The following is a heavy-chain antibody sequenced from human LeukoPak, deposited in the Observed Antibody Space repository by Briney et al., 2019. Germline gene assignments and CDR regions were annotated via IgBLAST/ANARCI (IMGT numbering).Heavy chain of an antibody. J-gene: IGHJ4*02. V-gene: IGHV4-59*03. CDR2: IYYRGTT. CDR3: AGVFSGRRLFEL. Sequence: KSSETLSLTCTVSGGSINDYYWNWLRQPPGKGLEWIGFIYYRGTTNNNPSLKSRVTTSIDTSKKQFSLNLSSVTAADTAIYYCAGVFSGRRLFELWGQGILVTVSS. CDR1: GGSINDYY. D-gene: IGHD3-10*01.